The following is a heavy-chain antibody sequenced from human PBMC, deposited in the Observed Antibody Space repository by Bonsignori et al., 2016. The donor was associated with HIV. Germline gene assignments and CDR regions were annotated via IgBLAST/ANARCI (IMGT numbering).Heavy chain of an antibody. J-gene: IGHJ4*02. CDR2: INAKTGNT. CDR3: ARGRGGERRNGYFDY. CDR1: GYTFINYD. D-gene: IGHD4-23*01. Sequence: QVQLVQSGAEVKEPGASVKVSCKASGYTFINYDVKWVLQAPGQGPEWMAWINAKTGNTGYAQKFQGRLTITRDTSTDTSYMELTGLKSEDTAVYYCARGRGGERRNGYFDYWGQGTLVT. V-gene: IGHV1-8*03.